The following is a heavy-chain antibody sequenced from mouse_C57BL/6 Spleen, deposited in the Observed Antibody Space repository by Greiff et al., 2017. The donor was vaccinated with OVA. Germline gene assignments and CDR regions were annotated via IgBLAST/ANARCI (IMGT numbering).Heavy chain of an antibody. CDR1: GYSFTGYY. Sequence: VQLQQSGPELVKPGASVKISCKASGYSFTGYYMNWVKQSPEKSLEWIGEINPSTGGTTYNQKFKAKTTLTVDKSSSTAYMQLKSLTSEDSAVYYCARRGSPIYYDYDWFAYWGQGTLVTVSA. V-gene: IGHV1-42*01. CDR2: INPSTGGT. J-gene: IGHJ3*01. CDR3: ARRGSPIYYDYDWFAY. D-gene: IGHD2-4*01.